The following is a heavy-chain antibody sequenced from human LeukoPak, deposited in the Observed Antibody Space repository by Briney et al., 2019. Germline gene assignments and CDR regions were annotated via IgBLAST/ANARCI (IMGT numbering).Heavy chain of an antibody. V-gene: IGHV4-59*01. CDR3: AGLHYYDSSGYYSLDAFDI. Sequence: SETLSLTCTVSGGSISSYYWSWIRQPPGKGLEWIGYIYYSGSTNYNPSLKSRVTISVDTSKNQFSLKLSSVTAADTAVYYCAGLHYYDSSGYYSLDAFDIWGQGTMVTVSS. J-gene: IGHJ3*02. CDR1: GGSISSYY. D-gene: IGHD3-22*01. CDR2: IYYSGST.